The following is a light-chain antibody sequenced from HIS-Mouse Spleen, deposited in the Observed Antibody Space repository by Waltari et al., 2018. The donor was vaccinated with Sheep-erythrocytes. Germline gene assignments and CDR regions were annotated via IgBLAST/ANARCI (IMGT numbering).Light chain of an antibody. V-gene: IGLV3-10*01. Sequence: SYELTQPPSVSVSPGQTARITCSGDALPKKYASWYQQKSGQAPVLVSYEASKRPSGIPERFAGSSSGTMATLTFSGAQVADEADYYCYSTDSSGNGVFGGGTKLTVL. CDR1: ALPKKY. CDR3: YSTDSSGNGV. CDR2: EAS. J-gene: IGLJ2*01.